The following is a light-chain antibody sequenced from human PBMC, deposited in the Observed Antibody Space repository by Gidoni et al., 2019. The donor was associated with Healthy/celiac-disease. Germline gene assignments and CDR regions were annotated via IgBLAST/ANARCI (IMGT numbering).Light chain of an antibody. Sequence: QSVLTQPPSVSGAPGQRVSISCTGSSSNIGAGYDLHWYQQLPGTAPKLLIYGNSNRPSGVPDRFSGSMSGTSASLAITGLQAEDEADYYCQSYDSSLSGSVFGGGTKLTVL. CDR1: SSNIGAGYD. J-gene: IGLJ2*01. CDR3: QSYDSSLSGSV. CDR2: GNS. V-gene: IGLV1-40*01.